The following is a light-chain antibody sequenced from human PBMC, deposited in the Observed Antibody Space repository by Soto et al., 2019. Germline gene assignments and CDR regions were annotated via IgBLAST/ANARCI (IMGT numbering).Light chain of an antibody. CDR3: QHYNNWPFT. Sequence: EIVRTQSPATLSVSPGERATLSCRASQSVSSNLAWYQQKPGQAPTLLIYGPSARATGIPVRFSGSRSGTEFTLTISSLQSEDFGVYYCQHYNNWPFTFGQGTKVYI. V-gene: IGKV3-15*01. CDR1: QSVSSN. CDR2: GPS. J-gene: IGKJ2*01.